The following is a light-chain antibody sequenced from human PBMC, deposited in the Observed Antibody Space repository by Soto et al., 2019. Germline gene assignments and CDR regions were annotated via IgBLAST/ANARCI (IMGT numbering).Light chain of an antibody. J-gene: IGKJ4*01. CDR1: QDIRKY. V-gene: IGKV1-33*01. CDR2: DAS. CDR3: QQYDNIPL. Sequence: DIEMNKFTSSLSASIGDRVTITCQASQDIRKYLNWYQQKPGKAPKRRIYDASNLETGVPSRFSGSGSGTDLTFTINSLQPADIATYYCQQYDNIPLFGGGTKVDIK.